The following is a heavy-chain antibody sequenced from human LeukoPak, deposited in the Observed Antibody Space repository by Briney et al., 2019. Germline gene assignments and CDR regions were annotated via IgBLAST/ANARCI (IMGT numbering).Heavy chain of an antibody. J-gene: IGHJ6*04. CDR3: AGGGITMAYYGMDV. CDR1: GGSFSGYY. V-gene: IGHV4-34*01. D-gene: IGHD3-10*01. CDR2: INHSGTT. Sequence: SETLSLTCAVYGGSFSGYYWTWIRQPPGKGLEWIGEINHSGTTNYNPSLKSRVTISVDTSKNQFSLKLRSVTAADTAMYYCAGGGITMAYYGMDVWGRGTPVTVSS.